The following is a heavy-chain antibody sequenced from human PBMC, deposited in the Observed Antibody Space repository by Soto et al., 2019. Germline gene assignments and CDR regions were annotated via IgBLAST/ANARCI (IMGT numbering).Heavy chain of an antibody. CDR2: SGGGGGET. J-gene: IGHJ4*02. D-gene: IGHD3-22*01. Sequence: GGSLRLSCAASGFNFYIYAMTWVRQAPGKGLEWVALSGGGGGETYYADSVKGRFTISRDNSKNTVYLQMNSLRAEDAAVYYCARENHKSVMIDFDYWGQGTLVTVYS. CDR1: GFNFYIYA. CDR3: ARENHKSVMIDFDY. V-gene: IGHV3-23*01.